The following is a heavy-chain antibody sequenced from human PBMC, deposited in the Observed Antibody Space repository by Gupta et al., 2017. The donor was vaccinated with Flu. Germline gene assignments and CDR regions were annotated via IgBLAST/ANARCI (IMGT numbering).Heavy chain of an antibody. D-gene: IGHD6-13*01. V-gene: IGHV3-23*01. J-gene: IGHJ4*02. CDR3: AKDRSGNPAIDY. Sequence: NWVRQAPGKGLEWVSTVGAGGDRTYYADSVMGRFTISRDNSKNTVYLQMNSLRGDDTAVYYCAKDRSGNPAIDYWGQGTLVTVS. CDR2: VGAGGDRT.